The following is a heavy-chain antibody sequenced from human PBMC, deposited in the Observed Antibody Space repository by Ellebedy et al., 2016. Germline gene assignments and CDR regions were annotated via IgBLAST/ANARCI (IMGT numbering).Heavy chain of an antibody. CDR1: GYSISSGYY. V-gene: IGHV4-38-2*02. J-gene: IGHJ5*02. D-gene: IGHD3-22*01. Sequence: SETLSLXCTVSGYSISSGYYWGWIRQPPGKGLEWIGSGHHSGRTYYNPSLKSRATTSLDTSKNQVSLKLSPVTAADTAVYYCARDITMVVRRFDPWGQGTLVTVSS. CDR3: ARDITMVVRRFDP. CDR2: GHHSGRT.